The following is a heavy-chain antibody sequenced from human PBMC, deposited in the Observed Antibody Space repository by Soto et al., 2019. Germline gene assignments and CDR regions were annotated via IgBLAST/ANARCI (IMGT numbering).Heavy chain of an antibody. CDR1: GGTFSSYA. CDR3: ARAGHIVVVTAIPPWFDP. CDR2: IIPIFGTA. D-gene: IGHD2-21*02. Sequence: QVQLVQSGAEVKKPGSSVKVSCKASGGTFSSYAISWVRQAPGQGLEWMGGIIPIFGTANYAQKFQGRVTITADESTSTAYMELSCLRSEDTAVYYCARAGHIVVVTAIPPWFDPWGQGTLVTVSS. J-gene: IGHJ5*02. V-gene: IGHV1-69*01.